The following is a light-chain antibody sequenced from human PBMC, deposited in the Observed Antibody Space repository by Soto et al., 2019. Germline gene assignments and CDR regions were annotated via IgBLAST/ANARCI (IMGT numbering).Light chain of an antibody. J-gene: IGKJ5*01. V-gene: IGKV3-11*01. CDR2: DAS. CDR1: QSVSSY. Sequence: EIVLTQSPATLSLSPGERATLSCRASQSVSSYLAWYQQKPGQAPRLLIYDASNRATGIPARFSGSGSGTDFTLTISSLEPEDFALYYCQQRGNWPQITFGQGTRLEIK. CDR3: QQRGNWPQIT.